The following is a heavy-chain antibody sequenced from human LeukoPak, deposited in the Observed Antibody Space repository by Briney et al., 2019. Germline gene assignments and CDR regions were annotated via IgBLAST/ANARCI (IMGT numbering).Heavy chain of an antibody. Sequence: PGGSLRLSCAASGFMFSSYSMNWVRQAPGKGLEWVSSISGSSTYIFYADSVKGRFTISRDNAKNSLYLQMNSLRAEDTAIYYCARDNSVGDNAWWFDPWGQGTLVTVSS. CDR2: ISGSSTYI. V-gene: IGHV3-21*04. CDR1: GFMFSSYS. CDR3: ARDNSVGDNAWWFDP. J-gene: IGHJ5*02. D-gene: IGHD1-26*01.